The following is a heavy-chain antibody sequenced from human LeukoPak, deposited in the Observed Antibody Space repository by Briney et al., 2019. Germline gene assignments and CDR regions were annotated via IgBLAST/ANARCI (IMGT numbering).Heavy chain of an antibody. J-gene: IGHJ4*02. D-gene: IGHD6-13*01. V-gene: IGHV4-59*08. CDR2: LYYSGST. CDR1: GGSLSTYY. CDR3: ARHWKSSYTLIDY. Sequence: SETLSLTCTVSGGSLSTYYWSWIRQPTGKGLEWIGYLYYSGSTNYNPSLKSRVTISVDTSKNQFSLKLSSVTAADTAIYYCARHWKSSYTLIDYWGQGTLVTVSS.